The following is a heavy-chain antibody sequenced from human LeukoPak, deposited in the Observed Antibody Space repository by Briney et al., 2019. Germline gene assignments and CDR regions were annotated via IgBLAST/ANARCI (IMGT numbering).Heavy chain of an antibody. CDR3: AKDSKIVGATFRSYHYMDV. D-gene: IGHD1-26*01. Sequence: GGSLRLSCAASGFTLSSYAMSWVRQAPGKGLEWVSAIRGSGDRTHYADSVKGRFTISRDNSKNTLYLQMNSLRAEDTAVYYCAKDSKIVGATFRSYHYMDVWGKGTAVTVSS. V-gene: IGHV3-23*01. J-gene: IGHJ6*03. CDR2: IRGSGDRT. CDR1: GFTLSSYA.